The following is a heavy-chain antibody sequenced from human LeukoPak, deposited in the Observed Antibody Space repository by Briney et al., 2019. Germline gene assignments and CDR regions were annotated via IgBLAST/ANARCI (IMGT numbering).Heavy chain of an antibody. D-gene: IGHD5-12*01. CDR2: ISSSSSYI. CDR1: GFTFSSHW. J-gene: IGHJ4*02. Sequence: GSLKLFCSTSGFTFSSHWQDRGPQAPGKGPEWVSSISSSSSYIYYADSVKGRFTISRDNAKNSLYLQMNSLRAEDTAVYYCARDPVDIVATLDYWGQGTLVTVSS. V-gene: IGHV3-21*01. CDR3: ARDPVDIVATLDY.